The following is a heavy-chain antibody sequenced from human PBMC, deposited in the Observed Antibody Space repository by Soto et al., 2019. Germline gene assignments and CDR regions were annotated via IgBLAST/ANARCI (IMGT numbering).Heavy chain of an antibody. V-gene: IGHV1-18*01. CDR2: ISAYNGNT. CDR1: GYTFNNYG. Sequence: ASVKVSCKASGYTFNNYGFSWVRQAPGQGLEWIGWISAYNGNTYYPQKLQGRLTMTTDTSTTTAYMELRSPRSDDTAVYYCARDTSIFGDPAPDYWGQGTLVTVSS. CDR3: ARDTSIFGDPAPDY. J-gene: IGHJ4*02. D-gene: IGHD3-3*01.